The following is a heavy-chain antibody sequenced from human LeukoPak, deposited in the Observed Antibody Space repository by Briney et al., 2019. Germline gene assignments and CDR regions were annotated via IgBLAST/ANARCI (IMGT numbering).Heavy chain of an antibody. CDR2: ITKNANTI. D-gene: IGHD6-6*01. V-gene: IGHV3-48*04. CDR1: GFTFSSYS. CDR3: VRDPEALDY. J-gene: IGHJ4*02. Sequence: PGGSLRLSCAASGFTFSSYSMNWVRQTPGMGLEWVSYITKNANTIHYADSVKGRFTISRDNAKNSLYLQMNSLRAEDTGIYYCVRDPEALDYWGQGTLVTVSS.